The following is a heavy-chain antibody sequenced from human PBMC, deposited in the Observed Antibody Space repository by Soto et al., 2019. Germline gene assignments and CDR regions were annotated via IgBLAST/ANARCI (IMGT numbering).Heavy chain of an antibody. V-gene: IGHV3-48*03. J-gene: IGHJ4*02. CDR3: ARGPPGGYPNVFDY. CDR1: GFTFSSFE. D-gene: IGHD5-12*01. Sequence: EVNLVESGGGLVQPGGSLRLSCAASGFTFSSFEMNWVRQAPGKGLEWVSYIGSSGTTIYYADSVKGRFTISRDNARNSLCLQMNSLRAEDTAVYYCARGPPGGYPNVFDYWGQGALVTVSS. CDR2: IGSSGTTI.